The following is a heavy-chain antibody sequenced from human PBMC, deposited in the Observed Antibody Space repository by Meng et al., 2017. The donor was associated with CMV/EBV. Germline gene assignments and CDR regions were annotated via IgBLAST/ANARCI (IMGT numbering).Heavy chain of an antibody. CDR3: ARSYYDSSGYYAY. J-gene: IGHJ4*02. CDR2: IIPILGIA. CDR1: GDTFSSYT. D-gene: IGHD3-22*01. Sequence: SVKVSCKASGDTFSSYTISWVRQAPGQGLEWMGRIIPILGIANYAQKFQGRVTITADKSTSTAYMELSSLRSEDTAVYYCARSYYDSSGYYAYWGQGTLVTVSS. V-gene: IGHV1-69*02.